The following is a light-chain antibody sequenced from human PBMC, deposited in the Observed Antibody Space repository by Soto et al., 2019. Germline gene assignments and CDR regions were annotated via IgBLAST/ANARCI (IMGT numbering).Light chain of an antibody. CDR1: QSVSSK. V-gene: IGKV3-15*01. CDR3: HQRQYWPPIT. Sequence: EIVMTQSPATLSVSPGERATLSCRASQSVSSKLAWFQQKPGQAPSLLIYGVSTRATGVPVRFSGSGSGTEFTLTINSLQSEDFAVYYCHQRQYWPPITFGQGTRLEIK. CDR2: GVS. J-gene: IGKJ5*01.